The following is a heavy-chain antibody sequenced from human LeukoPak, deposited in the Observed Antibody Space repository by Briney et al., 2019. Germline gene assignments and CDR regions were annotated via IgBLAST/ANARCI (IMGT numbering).Heavy chain of an antibody. D-gene: IGHD3-10*01. Sequence: PGGSLRLSCAASGFTLSSYGMHWVRQAPGKGLEWVAFIRYDGSNKYYADSVKGRFTISRDNSKNTLYLQMNSLRAEDTAVYYCAKDPGVLANWFDPWGQGTLVTVSS. J-gene: IGHJ5*02. CDR1: GFTLSSYG. V-gene: IGHV3-30*02. CDR2: IRYDGSNK. CDR3: AKDPGVLANWFDP.